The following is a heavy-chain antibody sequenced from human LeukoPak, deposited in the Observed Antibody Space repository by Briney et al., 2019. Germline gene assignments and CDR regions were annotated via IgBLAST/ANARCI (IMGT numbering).Heavy chain of an antibody. CDR2: INHSGST. CDR3: ALVVVIPYYYYMDV. Sequence: SETLSLTCAVYGGSFSGYYWSWIRQPPGKGLEWIGEINHSGSTNYNPSLKSRVTISVDTSKNQFSLKLSSVTAADTAVYYCALVVVIPYYYYMDVWGKGTTVTVSS. D-gene: IGHD3-22*01. J-gene: IGHJ6*03. CDR1: GGSFSGYY. V-gene: IGHV4-34*01.